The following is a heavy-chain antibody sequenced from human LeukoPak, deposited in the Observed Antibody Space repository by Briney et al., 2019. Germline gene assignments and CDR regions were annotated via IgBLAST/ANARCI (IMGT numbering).Heavy chain of an antibody. CDR3: ARGRGRFLEWLPFDY. V-gene: IGHV4-4*02. Sequence: SETLSLTCAVSGGSISSSNWWSWVRQPPGKGLEWIGEIYHSGSTNYNPSLKSRVTISVDKSKNQFSLKLSSVTAADTAVYYCARGRGRFLEWLPFDYWGQGTLVTVSS. J-gene: IGHJ4*02. CDR1: GGSISSSNW. CDR2: IYHSGST. D-gene: IGHD3-3*01.